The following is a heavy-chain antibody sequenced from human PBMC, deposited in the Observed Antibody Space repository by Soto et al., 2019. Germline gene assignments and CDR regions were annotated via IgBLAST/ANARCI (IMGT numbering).Heavy chain of an antibody. Sequence: GGSLRLSCAASGFTFSSYGMHWVRQAPGKGLEWVAVISYDGSNKYYADSVKGRFTISRDNSKNTLYLQMNSLRAEDTAVYYCAKENDDILTGYSHISSNFDYWGQGTLVTVSS. J-gene: IGHJ4*02. V-gene: IGHV3-30*18. D-gene: IGHD3-9*01. CDR1: GFTFSSYG. CDR2: ISYDGSNK. CDR3: AKENDDILTGYSHISSNFDY.